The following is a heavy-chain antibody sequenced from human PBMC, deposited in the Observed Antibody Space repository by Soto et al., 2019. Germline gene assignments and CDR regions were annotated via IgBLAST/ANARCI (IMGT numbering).Heavy chain of an antibody. CDR3: AIFDDYDSSGYLHFGPK. Sequence: LETLPLSSSVSGDTIVNNSYSWGCKQQHPGQGLEWIGLFYYSGSTHYNPSLKSRLTVSVDTSKNQFSLKLSSVTAADTAVYYCAIFDDYDSSGYLHFGPKWGQGTLVTVSS. V-gene: IGHV4-39*07. CDR2: FYYSGST. CDR1: GDTIVNNSYS. D-gene: IGHD3-22*01. J-gene: IGHJ4*02.